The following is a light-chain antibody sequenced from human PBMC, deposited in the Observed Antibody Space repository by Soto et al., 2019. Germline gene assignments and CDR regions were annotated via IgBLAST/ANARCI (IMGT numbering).Light chain of an antibody. V-gene: IGKV3-11*01. CDR1: HNVDIY. CDR3: QQRKHWPPLT. Sequence: EVVLTQSPATLSLSPGETATLSCRASHNVDIYLAWYQQKPGQAPRLLIYDASNRATCIPARFSGSGSGTDFTLTISSLEPEDSAVYYCQQRKHWPPLTFGQGTRLE. J-gene: IGKJ5*01. CDR2: DAS.